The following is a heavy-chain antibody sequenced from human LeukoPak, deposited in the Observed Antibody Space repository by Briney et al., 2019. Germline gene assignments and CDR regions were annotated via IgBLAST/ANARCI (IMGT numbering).Heavy chain of an antibody. CDR2: IYYSGST. D-gene: IGHD3-10*01. CDR3: ARDRPEGGSGNYYYYGMDV. Sequence: SETLSLTCTVSGGSVSSYYWSWIRQPPGKGLEWIGYIYYSGSTNYNPSLKSRVTISVDTSKNQFSLKLSSVTAADTAVYYCARDRPEGGSGNYYYYGMDVWGQGTTVTVSS. CDR1: GGSVSSYY. V-gene: IGHV4-59*02. J-gene: IGHJ6*02.